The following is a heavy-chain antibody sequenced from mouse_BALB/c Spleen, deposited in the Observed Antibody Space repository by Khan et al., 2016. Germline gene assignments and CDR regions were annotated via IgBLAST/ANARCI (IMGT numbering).Heavy chain of an antibody. CDR1: GFTFSSYG. V-gene: IGHV5-6*01. CDR2: ISSGGSYT. Sequence: EVQLQESGGDLVKPGGSLKLSCAASGFTFSSYGMSWVRQTPDKRLEWVATISSGGSYTYYPDSVKGRFTISRDNAKNTLYLQMSSLKSDDTAMYYCASQSYGNYWFAYWGQGTLVTVSA. D-gene: IGHD2-1*01. J-gene: IGHJ3*01. CDR3: ASQSYGNYWFAY.